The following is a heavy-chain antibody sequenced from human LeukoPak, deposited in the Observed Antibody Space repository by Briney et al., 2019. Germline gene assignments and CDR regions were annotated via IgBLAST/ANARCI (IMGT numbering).Heavy chain of an antibody. D-gene: IGHD2-2*02. CDR1: GGSISSSSYY. CDR3: AAYCSSSSCYNKVATIDFSY. V-gene: IGHV4-39*01. CDR2: IYYSGST. Sequence: SETLSLTCTVSGGSISSSSYYWGWIRQPPGKGLEWMGSIYYSGSTYYNPSLKSRVTISVDTSKNQFSLKLSSVTAADTAVYYCAAYCSSSSCYNKVATIDFSYWGQGTLVTVSS. J-gene: IGHJ4*02.